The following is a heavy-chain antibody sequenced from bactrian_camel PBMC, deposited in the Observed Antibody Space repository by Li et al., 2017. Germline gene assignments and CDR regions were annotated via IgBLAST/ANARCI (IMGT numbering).Heavy chain of an antibody. J-gene: IGHJ4*01. CDR1: GYSVSSVC. Sequence: DVQLVESGGGSVQAGGSLRLSCAASGYSVSSVCMGWFRQAPGKEREEVASIYSGGGRTYYADSVQGRFTISQDNAKNTLYLQMNSLKPEDTAMYYCAADCATVPTPWFAMRRYRYWGQGTQFTVS. D-gene: IGHD2*01. CDR3: AADCATVPTPWFAMRRYRY. CDR2: IYSGGGRT. V-gene: IGHV3S31*01.